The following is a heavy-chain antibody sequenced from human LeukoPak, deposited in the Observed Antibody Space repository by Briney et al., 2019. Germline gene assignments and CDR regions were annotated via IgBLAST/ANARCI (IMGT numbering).Heavy chain of an antibody. CDR1: GFTFSSYG. CDR3: ARVQKQWLVPHYFDY. V-gene: IGHV3-7*03. CDR2: IKQDGSEK. Sequence: PGGSLRLSCAASGFTFSSYGMHWVRQAPGKGLEWVANIKQDGSEKYYVDSVKGRFTISRDNAKNSLYLQMNSLRAEDTAVYYCARVQKQWLVPHYFDYWGQGTLVTVSS. J-gene: IGHJ4*02. D-gene: IGHD6-19*01.